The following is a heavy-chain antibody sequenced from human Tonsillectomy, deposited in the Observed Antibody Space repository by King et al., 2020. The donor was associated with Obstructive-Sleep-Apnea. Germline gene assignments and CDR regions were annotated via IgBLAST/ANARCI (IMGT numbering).Heavy chain of an antibody. Sequence: QLQESGPGLVKPSETLSLTCTVSGGSISSYYWSWIRQPPGKGLECIGYISYSGSTNYNPSLKSPVTISVDTSKNQFSLKLSSVTAADTAVYYCAGISSGWYFDIWGQGTMVTVSS. CDR2: ISYSGST. V-gene: IGHV4-59*08. D-gene: IGHD6-19*01. CDR3: AGISSGWYFDI. CDR1: GGSISSYY. J-gene: IGHJ3*02.